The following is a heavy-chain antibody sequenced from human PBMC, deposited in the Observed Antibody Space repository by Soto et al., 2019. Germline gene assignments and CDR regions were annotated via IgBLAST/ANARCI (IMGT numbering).Heavy chain of an antibody. CDR3: ARHRTWSGYDFNY. CDR1: GFTFNSHA. Sequence: EVQLLESGGGLVQPGGSLRLSCAASGFTFNSHALSWVRQAPGKGLEWVSSVTGSSETTYYADSVKGRFTISRHNSKNTLSLPMNSLKAADTAVYYCARHRTWSGYDFNYWGQGPLVTVSS. CDR2: VTGSSETT. D-gene: IGHD5-12*01. V-gene: IGHV3-23*01. J-gene: IGHJ4*02.